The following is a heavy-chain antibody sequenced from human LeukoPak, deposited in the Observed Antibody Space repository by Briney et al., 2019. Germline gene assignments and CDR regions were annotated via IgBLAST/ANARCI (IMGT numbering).Heavy chain of an antibody. Sequence: GGSLRLSCAASGFTFSSYAMHWVRQAPGKGLEWVSSISSSSSYIYYADSVKGRFTISRDNAKNSLYLQMNSLRAEDTAVYYCALSPVRDSGYFDYWGQGTLVTVSS. CDR3: ALSPVRDSGYFDY. D-gene: IGHD2/OR15-2a*01. CDR2: ISSSSSYI. J-gene: IGHJ4*02. CDR1: GFTFSSYA. V-gene: IGHV3-21*01.